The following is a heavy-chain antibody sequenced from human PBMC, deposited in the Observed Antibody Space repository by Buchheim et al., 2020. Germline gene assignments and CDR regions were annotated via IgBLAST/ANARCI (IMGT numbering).Heavy chain of an antibody. CDR3: ARDLTTYSSSWGFGMDV. V-gene: IGHV3-33*01. J-gene: IGHJ6*02. Sequence: QVQLVESGGGVVQPGRSLRLSCAASGFTFSSYGMHWVRQAPGKGLEWVAVIWYDGSNKYHADSVKGRFTISRDNSKNTLYLQMNSLRAEDTAVYYCARDLTTYSSSWGFGMDVWGQGTT. CDR2: IWYDGSNK. D-gene: IGHD6-6*01. CDR1: GFTFSSYG.